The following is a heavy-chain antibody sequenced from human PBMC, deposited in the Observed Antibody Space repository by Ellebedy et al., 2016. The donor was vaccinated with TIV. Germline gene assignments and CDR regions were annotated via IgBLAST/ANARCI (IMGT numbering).Heavy chain of an antibody. J-gene: IGHJ4*02. V-gene: IGHV4-34*01. D-gene: IGHD3-10*01. CDR1: GFTFRNNS. Sequence: MPGGSLRLSCAASGFTFRNNSMNWVRQSPGKGLEWLGEINPSGTANYNPSLKSRVTMSVGTPAKQFSLRLTSVTAAVTAVYYCARARGQYLYGSGSYFTHWGQGEVVTVSS. CDR3: ARARGQYLYGSGSYFTH. CDR2: INPSGTA.